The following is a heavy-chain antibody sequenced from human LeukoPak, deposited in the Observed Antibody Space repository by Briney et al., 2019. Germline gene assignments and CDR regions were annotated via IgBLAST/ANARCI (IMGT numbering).Heavy chain of an antibody. J-gene: IGHJ4*02. CDR2: INAKICGT. V-gene: IGHV1-2*02. D-gene: IGHD1-1*01. CDR3: STRELSPPGA. CDR1: GYTFTDSY. Sequence: AAVKVSFKASGYTFTDSYMHWVRQAPGQGLEWMGLINAKICGTNNAQKFQDRVTMTRDTSITTPYMELSSLIYDDTAVYYCSTRELSPPGAWGQGTLVTVAS.